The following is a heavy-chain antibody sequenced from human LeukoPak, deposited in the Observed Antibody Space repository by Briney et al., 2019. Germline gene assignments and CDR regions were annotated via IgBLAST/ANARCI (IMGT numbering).Heavy chain of an antibody. CDR2: IYTSGST. Sequence: KPSETLSLTCTVSGGSISSGSYYWSWIRQPAGKGLEWIGRIYTSGSTNYNPSLKSRVTISVDTSKNQFSLKLSSVTAADTAVYYCARHGRDGYNPEGYFDYWGQGTLVTVSS. J-gene: IGHJ4*02. V-gene: IGHV4-61*02. D-gene: IGHD5-24*01. CDR3: ARHGRDGYNPEGYFDY. CDR1: GGSISSGSYY.